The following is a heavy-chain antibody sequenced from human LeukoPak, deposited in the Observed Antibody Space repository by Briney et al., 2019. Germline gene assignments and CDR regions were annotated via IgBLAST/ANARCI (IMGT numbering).Heavy chain of an antibody. V-gene: IGHV4-39*02. CDR3: ARNSSSGWFDF. CDR1: DDSISTPFYY. CDR2: IYNSVST. J-gene: IGHJ4*02. D-gene: IGHD6-19*01. Sequence: SETLSLTCTVSDDSISTPFYYWGWIRQPPGKGLEWIGSIYNSVSTFYNPSLKSRVTISIDTSRNDFSLRLTSVNVADTAVYYCARNSSSGWFDFWGQGILVTVSS.